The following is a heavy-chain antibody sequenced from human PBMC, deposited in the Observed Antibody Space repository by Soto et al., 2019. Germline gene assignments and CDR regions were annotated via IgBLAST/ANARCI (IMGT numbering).Heavy chain of an antibody. V-gene: IGHV5-51*01. CDR1: GYSFTSYW. CDR3: ARSITGTTSYYYYGMDV. CDR2: IYPGDSDT. D-gene: IGHD1-20*01. Sequence: GESLKISCKGSGYSFTSYWIGWVRQMPGKGLEWMGIIYPGDSDTRYSPSFQGQVTISADKSISTAYLQWSSLKASDTAMYYCARSITGTTSYYYYGMDVWGQGTTVTVSS. J-gene: IGHJ6*02.